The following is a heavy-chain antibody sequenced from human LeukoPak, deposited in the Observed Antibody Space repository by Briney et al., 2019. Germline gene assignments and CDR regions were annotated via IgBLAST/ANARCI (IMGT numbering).Heavy chain of an antibody. Sequence: SQTLSLTCNVSGDSIFRGDYYWSWIRQPPGKGLEWIGYIYYGGNSYYTPSLKSRVAISVDTFKNQFSLKLNSVTAADTAVYFCARGRYYGDYIDYWGQGTLVTVSS. D-gene: IGHD4-17*01. J-gene: IGHJ4*02. V-gene: IGHV4-30-4*01. CDR3: ARGRYYGDYIDY. CDR1: GDSIFRGDYY. CDR2: IYYGGNS.